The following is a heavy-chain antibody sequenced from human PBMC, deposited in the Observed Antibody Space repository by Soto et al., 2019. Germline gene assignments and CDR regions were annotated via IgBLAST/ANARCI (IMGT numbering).Heavy chain of an antibody. Sequence: QVQLVQSGAEVKKPGSSVKVSCKASGGTFSSYAISWVRQAPGQGLEWMGWINPNSGGTNYAQKFQGRVTMTRDTSISTAYMELSRLRSDDTAVYYCARVHVVRGVIHYYFDYWGQGTLVTVSS. CDR3: ARVHVVRGVIHYYFDY. J-gene: IGHJ4*02. CDR1: GGTFSSYA. CDR2: INPNSGGT. V-gene: IGHV1-2*02. D-gene: IGHD3-10*01.